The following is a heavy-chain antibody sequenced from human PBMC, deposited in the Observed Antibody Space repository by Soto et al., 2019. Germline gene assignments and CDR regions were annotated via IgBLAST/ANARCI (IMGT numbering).Heavy chain of an antibody. CDR2: IFHSGST. J-gene: IGHJ4*02. Sequence: SETLSLTCAVSGDSISSGGHSWSWIRQPPGKGLEWIGYIFHSGSTYYNPSLKHRVTISMDRSKNQFSLRLSSVTAADTAVYYCARGGDYYLNYWGQGTLVTVSS. CDR1: GDSISSGGHS. CDR3: ARGGDYYLNY. D-gene: IGHD4-17*01. V-gene: IGHV4-30-2*01.